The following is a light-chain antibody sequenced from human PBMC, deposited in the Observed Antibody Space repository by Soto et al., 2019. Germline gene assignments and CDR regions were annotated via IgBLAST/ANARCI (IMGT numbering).Light chain of an antibody. Sequence: VIWMTQSPSLLSASTGDRVTISCRMSQGMSSYLAWYQQKPGKAPELLIYAASTLQSGVPSRFSGSGSGTDFTLTISCLQSEDFATYYCQQYYSFPLYTFGQGTKLEIK. CDR1: QGMSSY. CDR3: QQYYSFPLYT. V-gene: IGKV1D-8*01. CDR2: AAS. J-gene: IGKJ2*01.